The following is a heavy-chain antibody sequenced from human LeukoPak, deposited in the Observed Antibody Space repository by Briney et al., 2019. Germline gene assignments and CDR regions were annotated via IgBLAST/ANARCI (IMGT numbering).Heavy chain of an antibody. CDR2: IYYSGTT. CDR1: SSSTNSFY. D-gene: IGHD3-10*01. Sequence: SETLSLTCTVSSSSTNSFYWSWIRQPPGGGLEWIGYIYYSGTTNYNPSLKSRVTISIDTSKNQFSLKLSSVTAADTAVYYCARLARLSLIRGVTGYHSLDVWGKGTKVTVSS. CDR3: ARLARLSLIRGVTGYHSLDV. J-gene: IGHJ6*04. V-gene: IGHV4-59*01.